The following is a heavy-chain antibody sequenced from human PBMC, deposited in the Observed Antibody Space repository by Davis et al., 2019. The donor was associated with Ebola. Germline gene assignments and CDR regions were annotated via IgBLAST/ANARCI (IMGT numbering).Heavy chain of an antibody. CDR2: INPSGGST. CDR3: ARDGLEYYDFWSGYRYFDY. J-gene: IGHJ4*02. V-gene: IGHV1-46*01. D-gene: IGHD3-3*01. CDR1: GYTFTSYY. Sequence: AASVKVSCKASGYTFTSYYMHWVRQAPGQGLEWMGIINPSGGSTSYAQKFQGRVTMTRDTSTSTVYMELSSLRSEDTAVYYCARDGLEYYDFWSGYRYFDYWGQGTLVTVSS.